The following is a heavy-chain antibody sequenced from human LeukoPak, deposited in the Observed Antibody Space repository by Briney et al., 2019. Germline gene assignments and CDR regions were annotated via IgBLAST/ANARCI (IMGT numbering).Heavy chain of an antibody. D-gene: IGHD4-23*01. V-gene: IGHV4-39*01. CDR2: IYYSGST. Sequence: PSETLSLTCTVSGGSISSSSYYWGWIRQPPGKGLEGIGGIYYSGSTYYNPSLKSRVTISVDTSKNQFSLKLSSVTAADTAVYYCARSYGGYFDYWGQGTLVTVSS. CDR1: GGSISSSSYY. CDR3: ARSYGGYFDY. J-gene: IGHJ4*02.